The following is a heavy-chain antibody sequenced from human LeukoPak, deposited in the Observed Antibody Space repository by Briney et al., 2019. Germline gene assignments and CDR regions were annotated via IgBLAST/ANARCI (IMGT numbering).Heavy chain of an antibody. V-gene: IGHV3-9*01. Sequence: GRSLTLSCAVSGFTVDDYAISWVRQPPGKGLEWVSGIRWDRGTAGYAGSVKGRFTMSRDSAKNSVYLQMNSLRPEDTALYYCARGIDSSGTYSGWGFHLRYWGQGTQVTVSS. CDR2: IRWDRGTA. D-gene: IGHD2-15*01. CDR1: GFTVDDYA. CDR3: ARGIDSSGTYSGWGFHLRY. J-gene: IGHJ4*02.